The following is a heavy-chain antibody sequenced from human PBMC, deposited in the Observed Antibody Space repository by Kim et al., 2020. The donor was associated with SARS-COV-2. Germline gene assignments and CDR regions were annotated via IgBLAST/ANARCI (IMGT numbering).Heavy chain of an antibody. V-gene: IGHV3-49*03. Sequence: GGSLRLSCTASGFTFGDYAMSWFRQAPGKGLEWVGFIRSKAYGGTTEYAASVKGRFTISRDDSKSIAYLQMNSLKTEDTAVYYCTRDLPGGWFGELTFDYWGQGTLVTVSS. D-gene: IGHD3-10*01. CDR1: GFTFGDYA. CDR2: IRSKAYGGTT. CDR3: TRDLPGGWFGELTFDY. J-gene: IGHJ4*02.